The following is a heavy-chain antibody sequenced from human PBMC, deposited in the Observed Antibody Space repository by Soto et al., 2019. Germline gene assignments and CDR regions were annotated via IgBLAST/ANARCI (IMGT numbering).Heavy chain of an antibody. Sequence: SETLSLTCTVSGGSISSSSYYWGWIRQPPGKGLEWIGSIYYSGSTYYNPSLKSRVTISVDTSKNQFSLKLSSVTAADTAVYYCARLGPYYYDSSGYYPLFDYWGQGTLVTVSS. D-gene: IGHD3-22*01. CDR1: GGSISSSSYY. CDR3: ARLGPYYYDSSGYYPLFDY. J-gene: IGHJ4*02. V-gene: IGHV4-39*01. CDR2: IYYSGST.